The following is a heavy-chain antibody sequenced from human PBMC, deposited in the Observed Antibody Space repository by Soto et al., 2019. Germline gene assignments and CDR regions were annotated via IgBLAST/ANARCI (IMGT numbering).Heavy chain of an antibody. CDR3: ARHMFGGSLWYICGMYV. Sequence: QVQLVESGGGVVQPGGSLRLSCAASGFTFNTYGMHWVRQAPGKGLECVAVISYDGTNTYYTDSVKGRFTISRDNSKNTLFLQMNSLRPDDSAVYYCARHMFGGSLWYICGMYVWGQWTTVAVSS. J-gene: IGHJ6*02. CDR2: ISYDGTNT. D-gene: IGHD3-16*01. CDR1: GFTFNTYG. V-gene: IGHV3-30*03.